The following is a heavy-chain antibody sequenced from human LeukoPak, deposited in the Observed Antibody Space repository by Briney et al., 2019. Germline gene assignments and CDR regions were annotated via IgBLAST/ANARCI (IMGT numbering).Heavy chain of an antibody. D-gene: IGHD3-10*01. CDR1: GFTFSSYW. CDR2: INNNGVST. J-gene: IGHJ6*03. Sequence: GGSLRLSCAASGFTFSSYWMNWVRQAPGKGLVWVSRINNNGVSTYYADSVKGRFTISRDNAKNSLYLQMNSLRAEDTAVYYCAKPMVRGVIPLYCYYYMDVWGKGTTVTISS. V-gene: IGHV3-74*01. CDR3: AKPMVRGVIPLYCYYYMDV.